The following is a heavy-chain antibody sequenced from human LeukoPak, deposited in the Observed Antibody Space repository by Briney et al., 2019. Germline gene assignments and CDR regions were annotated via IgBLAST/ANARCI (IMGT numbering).Heavy chain of an antibody. D-gene: IGHD5-12*01. CDR3: ARAQYSDYVLHNWFDS. J-gene: IGHJ5*01. Sequence: GASVKVSCKASGGTFSNYAITWVRQAPGQGLEWMGGIIPMFGTASYAQKFQGRVTITADKSASTVYMELSSLRSEDTAVYYCARAQYSDYVLHNWFDSWGQGTLVTVSS. CDR2: IIPMFGTA. V-gene: IGHV1-69*06. CDR1: GGTFSNYA.